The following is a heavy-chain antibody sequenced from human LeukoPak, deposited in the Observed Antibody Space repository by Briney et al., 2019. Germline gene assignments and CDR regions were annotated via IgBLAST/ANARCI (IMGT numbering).Heavy chain of an antibody. CDR3: ARDSCSSTSCYFEYFQH. J-gene: IGHJ1*01. Sequence: PGGSLRLSCAASGFTFSSYAMHWVRQAPGKGLEWVAVISYDGSNKYYADSVKGRFAISRDNYKNPLYLQMNSLRAEDTAVYYCARDSCSSTSCYFEYFQHWGQGTLVTVSS. CDR2: ISYDGSNK. CDR1: GFTFSSYA. D-gene: IGHD2-2*01. V-gene: IGHV3-30*09.